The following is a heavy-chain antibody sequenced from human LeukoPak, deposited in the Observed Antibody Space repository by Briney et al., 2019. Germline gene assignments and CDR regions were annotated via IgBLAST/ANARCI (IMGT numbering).Heavy chain of an antibody. CDR1: GGSFSGYY. Sequence: SETLSLTCAVYGGSFSGYYWSWIRQPPGKGLEWIGEINHSGSTNYNPSLKSRVTISVDTSKNQFSLKLSSVTAADTAVYYCARHHSSSPLDYWGQGTLVTVSS. V-gene: IGHV4-34*01. J-gene: IGHJ4*02. CDR3: ARHHSSSPLDY. CDR2: INHSGST. D-gene: IGHD6-13*01.